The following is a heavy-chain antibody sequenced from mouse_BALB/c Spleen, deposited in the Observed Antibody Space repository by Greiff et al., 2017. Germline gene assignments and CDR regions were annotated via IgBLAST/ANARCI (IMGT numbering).Heavy chain of an antibody. D-gene: IGHD1-1*01. V-gene: IGHV2-2*02. CDR3: ARNYYYYGSSLYAMDY. CDR1: GFSLTSYG. CDR2: IWSGGST. Sequence: VQLQQSGPGLVQPSQSLSITCTVSGFSLTSYGVHWVRQSPGKGLEWLGVIWSGGSTDYNAAFISRLSISKDNSKSQVFFKMNSLQANDTAIYYCARNYYYYGSSLYAMDYWGQGTSVTVSS. J-gene: IGHJ4*01.